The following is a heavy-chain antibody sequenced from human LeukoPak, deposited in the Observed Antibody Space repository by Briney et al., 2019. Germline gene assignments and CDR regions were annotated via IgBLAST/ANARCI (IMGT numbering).Heavy chain of an antibody. J-gene: IGHJ4*02. D-gene: IGHD2-15*01. Sequence: SQTLSLTCVISGDSVSSNSAAWNWIRQSPSRDLEWLGRTYYRSKWYSDFAEYVKGRITINPDTSKNQFSLQLISATPEDTAVYYCARGQTGSGRIFDYWGQGTLVIVSS. V-gene: IGHV6-1*01. CDR3: ARGQTGSGRIFDY. CDR2: TYYRSKWYS. CDR1: GDSVSSNSAA.